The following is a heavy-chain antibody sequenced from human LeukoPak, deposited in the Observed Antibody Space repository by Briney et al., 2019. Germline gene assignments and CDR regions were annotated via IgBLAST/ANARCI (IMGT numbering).Heavy chain of an antibody. CDR3: ARGGDYGDLRYFDY. D-gene: IGHD4-17*01. CDR1: GGSINNYY. CDR2: IYYRGST. V-gene: IGHV4-59*01. Sequence: PSETLSLTCTVSGGSINNYYWSWIRQPPGKGLEWIGYIYYRGSTNYNPSLKSRVTFSVDTSKNQFSLKLNSVTASDTAVYYCARGGDYGDLRYFDYWGQGTLVTVSS. J-gene: IGHJ4*02.